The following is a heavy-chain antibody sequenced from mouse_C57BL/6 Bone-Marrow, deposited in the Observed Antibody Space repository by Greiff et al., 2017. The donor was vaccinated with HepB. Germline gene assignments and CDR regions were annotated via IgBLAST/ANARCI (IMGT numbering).Heavy chain of an antibody. J-gene: IGHJ1*03. CDR1: GYTFTSYW. V-gene: IGHV1-59*01. CDR3: ARLPYYGSSYWYFDV. D-gene: IGHD1-1*01. CDR2: IDPSDSYT. Sequence: QVQLQQSGAELVRPGASVKLSCKASGYTFTSYWMHWVKQRPGQGLEWIGVIDPSDSYTNYNQKFKGKATLTVDTSSSTAYMKLSSLTSADSAVYYCARLPYYGSSYWYFDVWGTGTTVTVSS.